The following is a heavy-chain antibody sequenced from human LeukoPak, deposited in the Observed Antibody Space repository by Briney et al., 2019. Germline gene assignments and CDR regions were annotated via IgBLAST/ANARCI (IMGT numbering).Heavy chain of an antibody. CDR2: ISSSSNVI. J-gene: IGHJ6*03. CDR1: GFTFNSYA. Sequence: GESLRLSCAASGFTFNSYAFNWVRQAPGKGLEWVSYISSSSNVIYYTDSVKGRFTISRDNAKNSLYLQMNSLRAEDTAVYYCARAYYYYYMDVWGKGTTVTVSS. CDR3: ARAYYYYYMDV. V-gene: IGHV3-48*01.